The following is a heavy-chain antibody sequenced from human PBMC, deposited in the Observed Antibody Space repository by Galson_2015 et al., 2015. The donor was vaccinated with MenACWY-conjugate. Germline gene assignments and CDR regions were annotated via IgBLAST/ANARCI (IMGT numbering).Heavy chain of an antibody. D-gene: IGHD2-15*01. CDR1: GFTFSSYG. Sequence: SLRLSCAASGFTFSSYGMHWVRQAPGKGLEWVAVISYDGSNKYYTDSVKGRFIISRDNSKNTLYLQMNSLRAEDTAVYYCAKVGYCSGGSCYDPIGDYWGQGTLVTVSS. CDR3: AKVGYCSGGSCYDPIGDY. CDR2: ISYDGSNK. J-gene: IGHJ4*02. V-gene: IGHV3-30*18.